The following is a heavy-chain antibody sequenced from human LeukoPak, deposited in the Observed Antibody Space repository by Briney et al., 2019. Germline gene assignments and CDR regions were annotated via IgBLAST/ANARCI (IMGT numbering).Heavy chain of an antibody. CDR1: GYSIRSGYF. V-gene: IGHV4-38-2*02. J-gene: IGHJ3*02. CDR3: ARDSSGPSAFDI. CDR2: VHTSGNT. Sequence: SETLSLTCSVSGYSIRSGYFWGWIRQAPGKGLEWVGSVHTSGNTYYNPSLRGRVIISVDTSKNTFSLKFLSVSAADTAVYYCARDSSGPSAFDIWGQGTVVTISS. D-gene: IGHD1-26*01.